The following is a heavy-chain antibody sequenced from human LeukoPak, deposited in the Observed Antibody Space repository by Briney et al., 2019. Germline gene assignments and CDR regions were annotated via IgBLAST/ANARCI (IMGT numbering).Heavy chain of an antibody. CDR1: GFDFSNYA. V-gene: IGHV3-30*01. D-gene: IGHD3-10*01. J-gene: IGHJ4*02. CDR3: ARDSTYYYDSGSSGPHYFDN. Sequence: PGGSLRLSCAASGFDFSNYAMHWVRQAPGKGLEWVSVISSGGTYEYYADSVKGRFTISRDNSKNTLYLQLNSLRAEDTAVYYCARDSTYYYDSGSSGPHYFDNWGQGTLVTVSS. CDR2: ISSGGTYE.